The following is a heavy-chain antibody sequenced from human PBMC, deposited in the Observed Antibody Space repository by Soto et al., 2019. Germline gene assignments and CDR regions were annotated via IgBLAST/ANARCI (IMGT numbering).Heavy chain of an antibody. D-gene: IGHD6-13*01. CDR2: IDPSDSYT. CDR1: GYSFTTYW. Sequence: GESLKISCKGPGYSFTTYWISWVRQMPGKGLEWMGRIDPSDSYTNYSPSFQGHVTISADKSISTAYLQWSSLKASDTAMYYCARLGIAAPGNPGPWGQGTLVTVSS. J-gene: IGHJ5*02. CDR3: ARLGIAAPGNPGP. V-gene: IGHV5-10-1*01.